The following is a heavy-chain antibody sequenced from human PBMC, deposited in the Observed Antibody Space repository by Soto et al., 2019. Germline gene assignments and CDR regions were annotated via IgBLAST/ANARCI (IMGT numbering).Heavy chain of an antibody. D-gene: IGHD6-13*01. Sequence: GGSLRLSCAASGFTFSSYWMSWVRQAPGKGLEWVANIKQDGSEKYYVDSVKGRFTISRDNAKNSLYLQMNSLRAEDTAMYYCARELRYSSSWYVGMDYFDYWGQGTLVTVSS. CDR2: IKQDGSEK. CDR3: ARELRYSSSWYVGMDYFDY. CDR1: GFTFSSYW. J-gene: IGHJ4*02. V-gene: IGHV3-7*01.